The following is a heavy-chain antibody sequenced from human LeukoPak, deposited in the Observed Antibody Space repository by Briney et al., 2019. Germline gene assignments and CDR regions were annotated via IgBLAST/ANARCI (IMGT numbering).Heavy chain of an antibody. J-gene: IGHJ4*02. Sequence: SETLSLTCTVSGGSISSYCWSWIRQPPGKGLEWIGYIYYSGSTNYNPSLKSRVTISVDTSKNQFSLKLTSVTAADTAVYYCTRGENYWGQGTLVTVSS. CDR2: IYYSGST. V-gene: IGHV4-59*08. CDR3: TRGENY. D-gene: IGHD2/OR15-2a*01. CDR1: GGSISSYC.